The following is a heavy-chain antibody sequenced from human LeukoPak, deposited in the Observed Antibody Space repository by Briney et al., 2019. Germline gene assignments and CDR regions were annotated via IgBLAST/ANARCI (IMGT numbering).Heavy chain of an antibody. CDR1: GFTFSSHA. V-gene: IGHV3-23*01. D-gene: IGHD6-13*01. Sequence: PGGSLRLSCAASGFTFSSHAMSWVRLAPGKGLEWVSTISGSGDSTFYADSVKGRFTISRDNSKNTLYLQMSTLRAEDTAVYYCVKSSGSSWYMFDYWGQGTLVTVSS. J-gene: IGHJ4*02. CDR3: VKSSGSSWYMFDY. CDR2: ISGSGDST.